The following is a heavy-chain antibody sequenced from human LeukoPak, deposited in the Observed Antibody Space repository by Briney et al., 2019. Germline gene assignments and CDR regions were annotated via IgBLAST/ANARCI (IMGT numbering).Heavy chain of an antibody. J-gene: IGHJ5*02. CDR2: ISSSGST. D-gene: IGHD3-10*01. V-gene: IGHV4-4*07. CDR3: ARERINNYYGSGSPEFDP. Sequence: PSETLSLTCTVSGASIISYYWSWIRQPAGKGLEWIGRISSSGSTNYNPSLKSRVTMSVVTSKKQCSLKLSSVTAADTAVYYCARERINNYYGSGSPEFDPWGQGTLVTVSS. CDR1: GASIISYY.